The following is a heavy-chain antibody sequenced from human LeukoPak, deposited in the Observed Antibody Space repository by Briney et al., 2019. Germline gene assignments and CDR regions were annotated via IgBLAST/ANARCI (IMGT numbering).Heavy chain of an antibody. CDR3: ARDHWPYGSGSYTE. J-gene: IGHJ4*02. D-gene: IGHD3-10*01. Sequence: SAETLFLTCSVSGDSVSNSDYYWGWIRQPPGKGLEFIGSIYYSGSTYYNPSLESRVTIAMDTSRNQVSLRLSSVTAADTAVYYCARDHWPYGSGSYTEWGQGILVTVSS. CDR1: GDSVSNSDYY. V-gene: IGHV4-39*07. CDR2: IYYSGST.